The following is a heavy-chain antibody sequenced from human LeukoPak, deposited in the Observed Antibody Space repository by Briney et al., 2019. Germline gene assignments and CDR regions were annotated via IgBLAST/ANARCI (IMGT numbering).Heavy chain of an antibody. CDR3: ARENRGGYFDY. J-gene: IGHJ4*02. V-gene: IGHV4-59*01. CDR2: IYYSGST. Sequence: SETLSLTCTVSGGSISSYYWSWIRQPPGKGLEWIGYIYYSGSTNYNPSLKSRVTISVDTSKNQFSLKLSSVTAADTAVYYCARENRGGYFDYWGQGTLVTVSS. CDR1: GGSISSYY. D-gene: IGHD3-16*01.